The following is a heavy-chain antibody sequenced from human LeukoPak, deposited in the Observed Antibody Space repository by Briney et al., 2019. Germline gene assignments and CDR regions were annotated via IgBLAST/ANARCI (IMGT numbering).Heavy chain of an antibody. J-gene: IGHJ4*02. CDR2: IIPIFGTA. CDR3: ARASGPAANPFDY. D-gene: IGHD2-2*01. V-gene: IGHV1-69*05. CDR1: GGTFSSYA. Sequence: ASVKVSCKASGGTFSSYAISWVRQAPGQGLEWMGGIIPIFGTANYAQKFQGRVTVTTDESTSIAYMELSSLRSEDTAVYYCARASGPAANPFDYWGQGTLVTVSS.